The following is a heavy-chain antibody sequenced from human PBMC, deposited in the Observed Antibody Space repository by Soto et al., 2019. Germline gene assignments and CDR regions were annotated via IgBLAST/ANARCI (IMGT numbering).Heavy chain of an antibody. CDR2: IWYDGSNK. J-gene: IGHJ6*02. D-gene: IGHD2-15*01. Sequence: QVQLVESGGGVVQPGRSLRLSCAASGFTFSSYGMHWVRQAPGKGLEWVAVIWYDGSNKYYADSVKGRFTISRDNSKNTLYLQMNSLRAEDTAVYYCARGGDIGVVVAAQFGMDVWGQGTTVTVSS. CDR1: GFTFSSYG. CDR3: ARGGDIGVVVAAQFGMDV. V-gene: IGHV3-33*01.